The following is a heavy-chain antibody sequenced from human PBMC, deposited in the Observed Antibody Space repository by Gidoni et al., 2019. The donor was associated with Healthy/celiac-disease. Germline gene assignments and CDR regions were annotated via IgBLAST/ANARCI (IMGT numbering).Heavy chain of an antibody. J-gene: IGHJ4*02. V-gene: IGHV1-8*01. CDR1: GYTFTSYD. CDR3: ARGPLYYYDSSGYYLDY. D-gene: IGHD3-22*01. CDR2: MNPNSGNT. Sequence: QVQLVQSGAEVKKPGASVKVSCKASGYTFTSYDINWVRQATGQGLEWMGWMNPNSGNTGYAQKFQGRVTMTRNTSISTAYMELSSLRSEDTAVYYCARGPLYYYDSSGYYLDYWGQGTLVTVSS.